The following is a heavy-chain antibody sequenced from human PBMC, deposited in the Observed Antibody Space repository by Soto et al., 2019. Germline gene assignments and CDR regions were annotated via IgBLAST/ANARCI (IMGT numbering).Heavy chain of an antibody. CDR1: RYTFTSYY. V-gene: IGHV1-46*03. CDR3: ARGSGSYLDY. J-gene: IGHJ4*02. D-gene: IGHD3-10*01. Sequence: XSVKDSCKASRYTFTSYYMHWVRQAPGQXXXXXXXXXTXXXRKXXAHXXXXXXXTXXXXXXXTVYMDPRSMRSEDTAVYYCARGSGSYLDYWGQGTMVTVSS. CDR2: XXTXXXRK.